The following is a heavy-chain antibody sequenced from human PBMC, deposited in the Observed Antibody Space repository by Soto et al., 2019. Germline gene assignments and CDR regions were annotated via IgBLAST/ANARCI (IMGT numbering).Heavy chain of an antibody. V-gene: IGHV1-69*13. CDR3: ATVCGSCIYFDY. CDR1: GGTFSSYA. D-gene: IGHD2-15*01. Sequence: GASVKVSCKASGGTFSSYAISWVRQAPGQGLEWMGGIIPIFGTANYAQKFQGRVTITADESTSTAYMELSSLRSEDTAVYYCATVCGSCIYFDYWGQGTLVTVSS. J-gene: IGHJ4*02. CDR2: IIPIFGTA.